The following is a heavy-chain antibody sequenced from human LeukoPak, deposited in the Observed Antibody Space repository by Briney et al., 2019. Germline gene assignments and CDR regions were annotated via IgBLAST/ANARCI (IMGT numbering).Heavy chain of an antibody. J-gene: IGHJ4*02. Sequence: PGGSLRLSCAASGFTFSSYAMSWVRQAPGKGLEWVSAISGSGGSTYYADSVKGRFTISGDNSKNTLYLQMNSLRAEDTAVYYCAKGVRSNWQWLVVGYWGQGTLVTVSS. V-gene: IGHV3-23*01. CDR1: GFTFSSYA. CDR3: AKGVRSNWQWLVVGY. D-gene: IGHD6-19*01. CDR2: ISGSGGST.